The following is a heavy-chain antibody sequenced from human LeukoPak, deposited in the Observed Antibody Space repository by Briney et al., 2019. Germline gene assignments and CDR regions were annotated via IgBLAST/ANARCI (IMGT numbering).Heavy chain of an antibody. J-gene: IGHJ4*02. V-gene: IGHV3-23*01. CDR1: GFTFSSYA. CDR2: ISGSGGST. D-gene: IGHD3-10*01. Sequence: SGGSLRLSCAASGFTFSSYAMSWVRQAPGKGLEWVSAISGSGGSTYYADSVKCRFTISRDNSKNTLYLQMNSLRAEETAVYYCAKVGYGSGRESFDYWGQGTLVTVSS. CDR3: AKVGYGSGRESFDY.